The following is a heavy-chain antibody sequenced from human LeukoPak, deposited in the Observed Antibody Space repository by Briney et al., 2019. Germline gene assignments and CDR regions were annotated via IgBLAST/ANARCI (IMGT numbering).Heavy chain of an antibody. CDR2: VYYSGTT. CDR1: GGSISSYY. CDR3: ARHSSILTGYPFDY. Sequence: SETLSLTCTVSGGSISSYYWSWIRQSPGKRLEWIGYVYYSGTTKYDPSLESRVTISVDTSKNQFSLRLSSVTAADTAVYYCARHSSILTGYPFDYWGQGTLVTVSS. D-gene: IGHD3-9*01. J-gene: IGHJ4*02. V-gene: IGHV4-59*08.